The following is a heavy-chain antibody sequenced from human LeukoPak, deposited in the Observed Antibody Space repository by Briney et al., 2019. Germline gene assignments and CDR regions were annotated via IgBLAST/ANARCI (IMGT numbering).Heavy chain of an antibody. CDR3: ARDKRHSYGRYFDH. CDR1: GDPISTYH. D-gene: IGHD5-18*01. J-gene: IGHJ4*02. Sequence: NPSETLSLTCSVSGDPISTYHWNWIRKPPGKGLEWIGYMQSTGNSNYNPSLKSRVSMSVETSKNRIVLNLSSVTAADTAVYYCARDKRHSYGRYFDHWGQGLLVTVSS. V-gene: IGHV4-59*01. CDR2: MQSTGNS.